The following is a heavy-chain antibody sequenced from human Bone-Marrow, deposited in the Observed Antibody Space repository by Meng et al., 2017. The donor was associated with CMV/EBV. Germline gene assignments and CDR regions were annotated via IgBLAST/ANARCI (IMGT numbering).Heavy chain of an antibody. V-gene: IGHV1-18*01. CDR1: GYTFTSYG. Sequence: ASVKVSCKASGYTFTSYGISWVRQAPGQGLEWMGWISAYNGNTNYAQKLQGRVTMTTDTSTSTAYMERRSLRSDDTAVYYCAREGYSNYGGGGAWVFSQMGYDYYYGMDVWGQGTTVTVSS. CDR3: AREGYSNYGGGGAWVFSQMGYDYYYGMDV. J-gene: IGHJ6*02. D-gene: IGHD4-11*01. CDR2: ISAYNGNT.